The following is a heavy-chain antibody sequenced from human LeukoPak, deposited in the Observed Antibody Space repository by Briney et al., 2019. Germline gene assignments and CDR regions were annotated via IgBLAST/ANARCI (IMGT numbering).Heavy chain of an antibody. CDR2: INPSGDST. D-gene: IGHD2-21*02. CDR1: GYTFTSYD. V-gene: IGHV1-46*01. J-gene: IGHJ4*02. CDR3: ASVLYCGAPCYSGRYFFDY. Sequence: AAVKVSCKASGYTFTSYDMHWVRQAPGQGLEWMGIINPSGDSTGYAQQFQGRVTMTRDPSTSTLYLELSSLTSEDTAVYYCASVLYCGAPCYSGRYFFDYRGQGTLVTVSS.